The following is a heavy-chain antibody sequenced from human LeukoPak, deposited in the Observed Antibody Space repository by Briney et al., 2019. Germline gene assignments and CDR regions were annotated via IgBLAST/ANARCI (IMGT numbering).Heavy chain of an antibody. Sequence: ASVKVSCKASGYTFTGYYIHWVRQAPGQGLEWMGCINPNSGGTNCAQKFQGWVTMTRDTSVSTAYMDPSRLRSNDTAVYYCARDMGNFGGNSVDAFDIWGQGTMVTVSP. CDR2: INPNSGGT. CDR1: GYTFTGYY. CDR3: ARDMGNFGGNSVDAFDI. V-gene: IGHV1-2*04. D-gene: IGHD4-23*01. J-gene: IGHJ3*02.